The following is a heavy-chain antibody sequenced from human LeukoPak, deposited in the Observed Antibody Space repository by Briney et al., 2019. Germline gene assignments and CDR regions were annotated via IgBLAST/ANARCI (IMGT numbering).Heavy chain of an antibody. J-gene: IGHJ4*02. V-gene: IGHV4-4*07. CDR2: IYSSGSA. Sequence: SETLSLTCTVSGGSISNYYWSWIRQPAGKGLEWIGRIYSSGSANYNPSLMSRVTMSVDTSKNQFSLKLSSVTAADTAVYYCARWQVRGYSGFDYWGQGTLVTVSS. CDR1: GGSISNYY. CDR3: ARWQVRGYSGFDY. D-gene: IGHD5-12*01.